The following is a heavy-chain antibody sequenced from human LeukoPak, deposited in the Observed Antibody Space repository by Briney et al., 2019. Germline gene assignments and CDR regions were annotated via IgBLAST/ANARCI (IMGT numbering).Heavy chain of an antibody. CDR2: IYYSGST. D-gene: IGHD1-26*01. Sequence: SETLSLTCTVSGGSISSYYWSWIRQPPGKGLEWIGYIYYSGSTNYNPSLKSRVTISVDTSKDQFSLKLSSVTAADTAVYYCARGGGYYHNWFDPWGQGILVTVSS. J-gene: IGHJ5*02. CDR3: ARGGGYYHNWFDP. CDR1: GGSISSYY. V-gene: IGHV4-59*01.